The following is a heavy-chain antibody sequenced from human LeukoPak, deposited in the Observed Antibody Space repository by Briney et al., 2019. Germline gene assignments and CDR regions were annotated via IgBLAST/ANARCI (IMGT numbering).Heavy chain of an antibody. Sequence: ASVKVSCKASGYTFTGYYMHWVRQAPGQGLEWMGRINPNSGGTNYAQKFQGRVTMTSDTSISTAYMELSRLRSDDTAVYYCAIVGYCSSTSCYAVGDYYYYMDVWGKGTTVTVSS. J-gene: IGHJ6*03. V-gene: IGHV1-2*06. D-gene: IGHD2-2*01. CDR2: INPNSGGT. CDR1: GYTFTGYY. CDR3: AIVGYCSSTSCYAVGDYYYYMDV.